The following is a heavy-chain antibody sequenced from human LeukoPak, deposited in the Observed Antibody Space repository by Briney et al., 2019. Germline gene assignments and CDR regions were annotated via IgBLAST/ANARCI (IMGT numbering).Heavy chain of an antibody. CDR2: MNPNSGDT. Sequence: ASVKVSCKASGYTFTSYDINWVRQATGQGLEWMGRMNPNSGDTGYAQKFPGRVTMTRNTSISTDYMELSSLRSEDTAVYYCAGGPRRGYSYGYYFDYWGQGTLVTVSS. CDR3: AGGPRRGYSYGYYFDY. J-gene: IGHJ4*02. V-gene: IGHV1-8*01. CDR1: GYTFTSYD. D-gene: IGHD5-18*01.